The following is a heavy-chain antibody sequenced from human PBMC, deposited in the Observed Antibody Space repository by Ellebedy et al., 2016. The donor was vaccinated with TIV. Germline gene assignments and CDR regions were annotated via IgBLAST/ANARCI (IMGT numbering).Heavy chain of an antibody. CDR2: IYYTGTT. J-gene: IGHJ2*01. CDR3: ARVAITAAVGGGYFDL. CDR1: GGPLTNHF. D-gene: IGHD6-13*01. V-gene: IGHV4-59*11. Sequence: MPSETLSLTCTVSGGPLTNHFWSWIRQPPGMGLEWIASIYYTGTTNYNPSLKSRVTISVDTSKNQISLTLMSSVSAADTAVYYCARVAITAAVGGGYFDLWGRGSLVTVSS.